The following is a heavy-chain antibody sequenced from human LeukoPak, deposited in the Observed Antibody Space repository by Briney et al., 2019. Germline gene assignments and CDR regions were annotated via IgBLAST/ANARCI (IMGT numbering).Heavy chain of an antibody. J-gene: IGHJ6*03. D-gene: IGHD2-2*01. CDR1: GFTFSDYY. Sequence: GGSLRLSCAASGFTFSDYYMSWIRQAPGKGLEWGSYISIIGRTIYYADPVKGRFTISRDNAKKSLYLQMTRLRVEDTAVYYCARDRSIYCSSTSCPDYYYYYMDVWGKGTTVTVSS. CDR2: ISIIGRTI. CDR3: ARDRSIYCSSTSCPDYYYYYMDV. V-gene: IGHV3-11*01.